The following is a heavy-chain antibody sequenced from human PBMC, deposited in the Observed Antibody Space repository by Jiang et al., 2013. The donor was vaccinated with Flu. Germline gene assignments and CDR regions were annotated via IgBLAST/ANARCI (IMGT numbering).Heavy chain of an antibody. CDR1: GYTFTGYY. Sequence: GAEVKKPGASVKVSCKASGYTFTGYYMHWVRQAPGQGLEWMGWINPNSGGTNYAQKFQGWVTMTRDTSISTAYMELSRLRSDDTAVYYCARVALGGGSPAWFDPWGQGTLVTVSS. V-gene: IGHV1-2*04. CDR2: INPNSGGT. J-gene: IGHJ5*02. D-gene: IGHD2-15*01. CDR3: ARVALGGGSPAWFDP.